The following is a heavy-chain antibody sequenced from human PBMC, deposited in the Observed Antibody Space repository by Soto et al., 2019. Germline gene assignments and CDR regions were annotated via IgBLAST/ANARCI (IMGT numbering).Heavy chain of an antibody. Sequence: EVQLLEAGGGLVQPGGSLRLSCAASGFTFSSYAMSWVRQAPGKGLEWVSAISGSGGSTYYADSVKGRFTISRDNSKNTLYLQMNSLRAEDTAVYYCAKAVQRDYYYGMDVWGQGTTVTVSS. CDR3: AKAVQRDYYYGMDV. CDR1: GFTFSSYA. J-gene: IGHJ6*02. D-gene: IGHD6-19*01. CDR2: ISGSGGST. V-gene: IGHV3-23*01.